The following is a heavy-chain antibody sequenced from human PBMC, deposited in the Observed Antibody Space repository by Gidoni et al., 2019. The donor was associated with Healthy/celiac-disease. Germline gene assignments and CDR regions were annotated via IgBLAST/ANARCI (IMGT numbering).Heavy chain of an antibody. D-gene: IGHD6-19*01. V-gene: IGHV4-34*01. CDR3: ARGPTVAGTGVVYYYYYGMDV. CDR1: GGSFSGYY. J-gene: IGHJ6*02. CDR2: INHSGST. Sequence: QVQLPQWGAGLLKPSETLSLTCAVYGGSFSGYYWSWIRQPPGKGLEWIGEINHSGSTNYNPSLKSRVTISVDTSKNQFSLKLSSVTAADTAVYYCARGPTVAGTGVVYYYYYGMDVWGQGTTVTVSS.